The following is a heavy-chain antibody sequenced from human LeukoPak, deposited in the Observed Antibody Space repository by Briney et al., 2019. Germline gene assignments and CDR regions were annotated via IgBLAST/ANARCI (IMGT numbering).Heavy chain of an antibody. J-gene: IGHJ4*02. D-gene: IGHD1-26*01. Sequence: PGGSLRLSCAASGFTFSSYGMHWVRQATGKGLEWVSAIGTAGDTFYPGSVKGRFTISRENAKNSLSLQINSLKAEDTAVYYCVRQQTSHGNFDYWGQGTLVTVSS. CDR1: GFTFSSYG. V-gene: IGHV3-13*01. CDR3: VRQQTSHGNFDY. CDR2: IGTAGDT.